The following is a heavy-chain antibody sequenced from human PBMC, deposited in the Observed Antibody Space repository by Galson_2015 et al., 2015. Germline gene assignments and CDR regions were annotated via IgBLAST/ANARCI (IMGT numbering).Heavy chain of an antibody. CDR3: ARDQYYDFWSGYYTLDY. J-gene: IGHJ4*02. CDR2: INPSGGST. V-gene: IGHV1-46*01. Sequence: WMGIINPSGGSTSYAQKFQGRVTMTRDTSTSTVYMELSSLRSEDTAVYYCARDQYYDFWSGYYTLDYWGQGTLVTVSS. D-gene: IGHD3-3*01.